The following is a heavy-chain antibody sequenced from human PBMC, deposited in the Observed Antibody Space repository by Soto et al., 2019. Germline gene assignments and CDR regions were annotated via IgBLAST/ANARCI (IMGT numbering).Heavy chain of an antibody. CDR3: ARSVFP. V-gene: IGHV4-59*12. J-gene: IGHJ5*02. Sequence: SEPLSLTCTVSGVSISSYYWSWIRQPPGKGLEWIGYIYYSGSTYYNPSLKSRVTISVDTSKNQFSLKLTSVTAADTAVYYCARSVFPWGQGTLVTVSS. CDR1: GVSISSYY. CDR2: IYYSGST.